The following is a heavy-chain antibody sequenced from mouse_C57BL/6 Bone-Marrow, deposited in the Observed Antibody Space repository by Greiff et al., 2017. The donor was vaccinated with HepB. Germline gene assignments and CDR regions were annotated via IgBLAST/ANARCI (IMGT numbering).Heavy chain of an antibody. V-gene: IGHV1-26*01. CDR1: GYTFTDYY. CDR2: INPNNGGT. Sequence: EVQLQQSGPELVKPGASVKISCKASGYTFTDYYMNWVKQSHGKSLEWIGDINPNNGGTSYNQKFKGKATLTVDKSSSTAYMELRSLTSEDSAVYYCASGRSNYFDYWGQGTTLTVSS. CDR3: ASGRSNYFDY. J-gene: IGHJ2*01. D-gene: IGHD1-1*01.